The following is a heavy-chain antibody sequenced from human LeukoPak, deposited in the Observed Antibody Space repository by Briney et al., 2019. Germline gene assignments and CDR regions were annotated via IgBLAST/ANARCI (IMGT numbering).Heavy chain of an antibody. CDR3: ARSYYYGSGSYLGYRWFDP. V-gene: IGHV4-39*07. D-gene: IGHD3-10*01. J-gene: IGHJ5*02. CDR2: ICQSGST. Sequence: PSETLSLTCTVSGGSISSSSYYWRWIRQPPAKGLECIGSICQSGSTYYIPSLTSHVTISVDTSKSQFSLKLSSVTAADAAVYYCARSYYYGSGSYLGYRWFDPWGQGTLVTVSS. CDR1: GGSISSSSYY.